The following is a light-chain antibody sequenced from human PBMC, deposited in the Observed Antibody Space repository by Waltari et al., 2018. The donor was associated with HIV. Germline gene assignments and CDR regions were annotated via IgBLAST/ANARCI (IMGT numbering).Light chain of an antibody. CDR3: AAWDDSLNGPV. CDR2: SNN. CDR1: TSNIGSNP. Sequence: QSVLPQPPSASGTPGQRVTISCSGSTSNIGSNPINWYQQLPGTAPKLLIYSNNRRPSGVPDRVSGSKSGTSASLAISGLQSEDEADYACAAWDDSLNGPVFGGGTKLTVL. V-gene: IGLV1-44*01. J-gene: IGLJ3*02.